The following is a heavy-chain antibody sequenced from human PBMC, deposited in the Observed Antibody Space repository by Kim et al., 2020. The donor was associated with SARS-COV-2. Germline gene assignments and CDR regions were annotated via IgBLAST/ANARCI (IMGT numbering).Heavy chain of an antibody. Sequence: SETLSLTCTVSGGSISSYYWSWIRQPPGKGLEWIGYIYYSGSTNYNPSLKSRVTISVDTSKNQFSLKLSSVTAADTAVYYCARVSGVALFDYWGQGTLVTVSS. D-gene: IGHD2-15*01. CDR1: GGSISSYY. CDR3: ARVSGVALFDY. J-gene: IGHJ4*02. V-gene: IGHV4-59*01. CDR2: IYYSGST.